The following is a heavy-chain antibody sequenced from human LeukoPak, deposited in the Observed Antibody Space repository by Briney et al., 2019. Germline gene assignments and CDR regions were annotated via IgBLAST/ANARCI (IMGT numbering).Heavy chain of an antibody. CDR3: ARDGDSPMVDFDY. D-gene: IGHD5-18*01. CDR2: INTKSGDT. Sequence: ASVKVSCKASGYTFSDEYMYWVRQAPGQGFEWMGWINTKSGDTRYAQKFQGRVTMTRDTSIGTIFMELSGLRSDDTGVYYCARDGDSPMVDFDYWGQGTLVTVSS. J-gene: IGHJ4*02. CDR1: GYTFSDEY. V-gene: IGHV1-2*02.